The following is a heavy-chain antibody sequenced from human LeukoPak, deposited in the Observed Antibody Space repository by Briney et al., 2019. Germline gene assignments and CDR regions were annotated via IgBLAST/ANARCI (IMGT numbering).Heavy chain of an antibody. Sequence: GGSLRLSCAASGFTFSSYSMNWVRQAPGKGLEWVSYISSSSSTIYYADSVKGRFTISRDNAKNSLYLQMNSLRAEDTAVYYCARGDYDFWSGYSASHFDYWGQGTLVTVSS. J-gene: IGHJ4*02. CDR2: ISSSSSTI. CDR1: GFTFSSYS. V-gene: IGHV3-48*01. CDR3: ARGDYDFWSGYSASHFDY. D-gene: IGHD3-3*01.